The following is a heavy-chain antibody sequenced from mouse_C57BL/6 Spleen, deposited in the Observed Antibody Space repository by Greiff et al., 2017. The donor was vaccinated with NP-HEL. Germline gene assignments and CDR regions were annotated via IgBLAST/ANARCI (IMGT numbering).Heavy chain of an antibody. D-gene: IGHD1-1*01. CDR3: ARQSYYGSSYDAY. V-gene: IGHV5-12*01. CDR1: GFTFSDYY. Sequence: DVMLVESGGGLVQPGGSLKLSCAASGFTFSDYYMYWVRQTPEKRLEWVAYISNGGGSTYYPDTVKGRFTISRDNAKNTLYLQMSRLKSEDTAMYYCARQSYYGSSYDAYWGQGTLVTVSA. J-gene: IGHJ3*01. CDR2: ISNGGGST.